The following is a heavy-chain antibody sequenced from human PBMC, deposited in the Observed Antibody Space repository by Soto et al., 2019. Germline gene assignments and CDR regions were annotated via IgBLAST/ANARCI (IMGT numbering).Heavy chain of an antibody. V-gene: IGHV2-5*02. D-gene: IGHD2-2*01. J-gene: IGHJ5*02. CDR3: AHSEQLLRLNWFDP. CDR2: IYWDDDK. CDR1: GFSLSTSGEG. Sequence: GPGPTLVNPTQTLTLTCTFSGFSLSTSGEGVGWIRQPPGKALEWLALIYWDDDKRYSPSLKSRLTITKDTSKNQVVLTMTNMDPVDTATYYCAHSEQLLRLNWFDPWGQGTLVTVSS.